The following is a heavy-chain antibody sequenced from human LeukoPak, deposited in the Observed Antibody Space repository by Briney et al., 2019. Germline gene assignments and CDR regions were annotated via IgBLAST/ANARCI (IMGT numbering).Heavy chain of an antibody. V-gene: IGHV4-59*01. CDR1: GGSISSYY. CDR3: ARARGVYSSSGYYYYYGVDV. D-gene: IGHD6-13*01. Sequence: SETLSLTCTVSGGSISSYYWSWIRQPPGKGLEWMGYIYYSGSTNTNPTLKIRVTISVDTSKNQFSLKLSSVTAAAMAVYRCARARGVYSSSGYYYYYGVDVWGQGTTVTVSS. CDR2: IYYSGST. J-gene: IGHJ6*02.